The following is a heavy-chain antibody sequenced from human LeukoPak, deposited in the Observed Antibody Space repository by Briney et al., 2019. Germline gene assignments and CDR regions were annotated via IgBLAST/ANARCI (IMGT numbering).Heavy chain of an antibody. V-gene: IGHV3-30*02. Sequence: GGSLRLSCAASGFTFSDYYVSWIRQAPGKGLEWVAFIRYDGSNKYYADSVKGRFTISRDNSKNTLYLQMNSLRAEDTAVYYCAKEYCSSTSCLFFDYWGQGTLVTVSS. CDR1: GFTFSDYY. CDR3: AKEYCSSTSCLFFDY. CDR2: IRYDGSNK. D-gene: IGHD2-2*01. J-gene: IGHJ4*02.